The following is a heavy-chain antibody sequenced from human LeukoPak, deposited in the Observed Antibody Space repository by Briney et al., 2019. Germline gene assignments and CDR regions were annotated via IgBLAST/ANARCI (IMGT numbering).Heavy chain of an antibody. J-gene: IGHJ6*02. V-gene: IGHV6-1*01. CDR3: ARGNTGTASRYFDWFAPSRYGMDV. D-gene: IGHD3-9*01. CDR1: GDSVSSNSAG. Sequence: SQTFSLTCAISGDSVSSNSAGWNWIRQSPSRGLEWLGRTYYRSKWYNDYAVSVKSRITINPDTSKNQFSLQLNSVTPEDTAVYYCARGNTGTASRYFDWFAPSRYGMDVWGQGTTVTVSS. CDR2: TYYRSKWYN.